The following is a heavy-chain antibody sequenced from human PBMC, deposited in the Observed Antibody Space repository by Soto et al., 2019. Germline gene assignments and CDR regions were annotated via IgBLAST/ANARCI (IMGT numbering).Heavy chain of an antibody. Sequence: GASVKVSCKASGYTFTSYAISWVRQAPGQGLEWLGWISAYNGNTNYAQSLQGRVTVTTDTSTSTAYMELRSLRSDDTAVYYRARGSYGLHWFDPWGQGTLVTISS. D-gene: IGHD5-18*01. V-gene: IGHV1-18*01. J-gene: IGHJ5*02. CDR3: ARGSYGLHWFDP. CDR2: ISAYNGNT. CDR1: GYTFTSYA.